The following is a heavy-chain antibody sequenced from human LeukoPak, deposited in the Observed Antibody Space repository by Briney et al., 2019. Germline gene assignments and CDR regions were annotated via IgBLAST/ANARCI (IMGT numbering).Heavy chain of an antibody. J-gene: IGHJ4*02. V-gene: IGHV4-61*02. CDR2: IYTSGST. Sequence: NPSETLSLTCTVSGGSISSGSYYWSWIRQPAGKGLEWIGRIYTSGSTNYNPSLKSRVTISVDTSKNQFSLKLSSVTAADTAVYYCARDTTRSIAAPGCFDYWGQGTLVTVSS. D-gene: IGHD6-6*01. CDR3: ARDTTRSIAAPGCFDY. CDR1: GGSISSGSYY.